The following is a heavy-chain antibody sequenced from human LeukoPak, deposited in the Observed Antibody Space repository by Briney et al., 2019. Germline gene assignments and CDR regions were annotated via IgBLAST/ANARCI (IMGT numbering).Heavy chain of an antibody. D-gene: IGHD6-13*01. Sequence: GASVKVSCKASGYTFTSYDINWVRQATGQGLEWMGWMNPNSGNTGYAQKFQGRVTMTRGTSISTAYMELSRLRSDDTAVYYCARDALICLGYSSSCPYYFDYWGQGTLVTVSS. J-gene: IGHJ4*02. V-gene: IGHV1-8*01. CDR2: MNPNSGNT. CDR1: GYTFTSYD. CDR3: ARDALICLGYSSSCPYYFDY.